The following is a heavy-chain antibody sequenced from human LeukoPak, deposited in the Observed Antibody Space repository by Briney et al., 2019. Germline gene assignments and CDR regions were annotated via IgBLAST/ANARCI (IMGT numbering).Heavy chain of an antibody. CDR2: IIPIFGTA. V-gene: IGHV1-69*13. CDR3: ARSPTNGYYYDY. CDR1: GGTFSSYA. Sequence: SVKVSCKASGGTFSSYAISWVRQAPGQGLEWMGGIIPIFGTASYAQKFQGRVTITADESTGTAYMELSSLRSEDTAVYYCARSPTNGYYYDYWGQGTLVTVSS. J-gene: IGHJ4*02. D-gene: IGHD3-22*01.